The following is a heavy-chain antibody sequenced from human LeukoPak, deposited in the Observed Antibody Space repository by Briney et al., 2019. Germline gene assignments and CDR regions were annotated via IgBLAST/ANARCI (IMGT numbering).Heavy chain of an antibody. J-gene: IGHJ6*02. V-gene: IGHV1-18*01. CDR2: ISAYNGNT. Sequence: APVKVSCKASGYTFTSYGISWVRQAPGQGLEWMGWISAYNGNTNYAQKLQGRVTMTTDTSTSTAYMELRSLRSDGTAVYYCARDVRGIGYCSGGSCPAYYYYGMDVWGQGTTVTVSS. D-gene: IGHD2-15*01. CDR3: ARDVRGIGYCSGGSCPAYYYYGMDV. CDR1: GYTFTSYG.